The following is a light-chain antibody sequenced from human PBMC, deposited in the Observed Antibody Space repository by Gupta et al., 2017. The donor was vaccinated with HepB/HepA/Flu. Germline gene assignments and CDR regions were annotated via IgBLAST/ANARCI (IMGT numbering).Light chain of an antibody. V-gene: IGLV3-21*03. CDR3: QVCDGSRDHVV. Sequence: SVMTQPPSFSWVPGTTATISCGGNNIERKSVHWSQQKPGQAPVLVVHEDSYRPSGIPERFSGSDSGNTATLTISRVEAGDEADYYCQVCDGSRDHVVFGGGTKLTVL. CDR2: EDS. CDR1: NIERKS. J-gene: IGLJ2*01.